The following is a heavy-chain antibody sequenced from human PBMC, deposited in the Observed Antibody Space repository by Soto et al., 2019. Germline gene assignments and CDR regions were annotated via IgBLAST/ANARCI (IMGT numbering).Heavy chain of an antibody. V-gene: IGHV4-61*01. CDR1: GGSVSSGRYE. CDR2: IYYTGTT. D-gene: IGHD3-3*01. J-gene: IGHJ6*02. Sequence: XETLSLPGTASGGSVSSGRYEWSWIRQSPGEGLGWSVYIYYTGTTNYNPTLKSRVTISVDTSKNQFSLKLTSVTAADTALYFCARLQLYDFCSGSVPMDFWGQGTSVTVSS. CDR3: ARLQLYDFCSGSVPMDF.